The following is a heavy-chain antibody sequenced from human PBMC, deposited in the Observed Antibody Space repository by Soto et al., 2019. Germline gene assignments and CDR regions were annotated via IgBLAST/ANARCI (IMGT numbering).Heavy chain of an antibody. CDR2: IIPIFGTA. J-gene: IGHJ5*02. D-gene: IGHD6-13*01. V-gene: IGHV1-69*13. CDR1: GGTFSSYA. CDR3: ARDGAAAHAWFDP. Sequence: ASVKVSCKASGGTFSSYAISWVRQAPGQGLEWMGGIIPIFGTANYAQKFQGRVTITADESTSTAYMELSSLRSEDTAVYYCARDGAAAHAWFDPWGQGTLVTVSS.